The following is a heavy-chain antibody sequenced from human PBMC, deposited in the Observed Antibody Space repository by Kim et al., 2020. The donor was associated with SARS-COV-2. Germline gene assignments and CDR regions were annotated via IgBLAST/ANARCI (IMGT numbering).Heavy chain of an antibody. V-gene: IGHV1-2*02. J-gene: IGHJ6*03. D-gene: IGHD3-16*01. CDR3: ARVGGYYYYYYMDV. Sequence: KFQGRVTMTRDTSISTAYMELSRLRSDDTAVYYCARVGGYYYYYYMDVWGKGTTVTVSS.